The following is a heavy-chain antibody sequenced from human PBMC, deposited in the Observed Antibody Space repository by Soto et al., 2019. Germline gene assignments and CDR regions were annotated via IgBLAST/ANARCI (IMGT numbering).Heavy chain of an antibody. J-gene: IGHJ5*02. CDR1: GYTFTGYY. CDR3: ARGTMVRGVIIPSEDWFDP. V-gene: IGHV1-2*04. Sequence: ASVKVSCKASGYTFTGYYMHWVRQAPGQGLEWMGWINPNSGGTNYAQKFQGWVTMTRDTSISTAYMELSRLRSDDTAVYYCARGTMVRGVIIPSEDWFDPWGQGTLVTVSS. CDR2: INPNSGGT. D-gene: IGHD3-10*01.